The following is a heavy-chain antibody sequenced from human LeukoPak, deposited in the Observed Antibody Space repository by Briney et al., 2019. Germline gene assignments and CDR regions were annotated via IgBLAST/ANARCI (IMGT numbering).Heavy chain of an antibody. J-gene: IGHJ4*02. CDR2: IWYDGGNR. V-gene: IGHV3-33*01. Sequence: GGSLRLSCAASGFTFSTYGMHWVRQAPGQGLEWVAVIWYDGGNRYYADSVKGRFTISRDNSKNTLYLQMNSLRAEDTAVYYCARATCSSGWYAFDYWGQGTLVTVSS. D-gene: IGHD6-19*01. CDR1: GFTFSTYG. CDR3: ARATCSSGWYAFDY.